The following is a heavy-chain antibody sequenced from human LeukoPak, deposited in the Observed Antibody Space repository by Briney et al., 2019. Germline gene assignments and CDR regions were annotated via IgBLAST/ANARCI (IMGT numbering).Heavy chain of an antibody. J-gene: IGHJ4*02. CDR2: ISSSSSYI. D-gene: IGHD3-22*01. CDR1: GFTFSSYS. CDR3: ARRWSYYDSSGYFDY. V-gene: IGHV3-21*01. Sequence: GGSLRLSCAASGFTFSSYSMNWVRQAPGKGLEWVSSISSSSSYIYYADSVKGRFTISRDNAKNSLYLQMNSLRAEDTAAYYCARRWSYYDSSGYFDYWGQGTLVTVSS.